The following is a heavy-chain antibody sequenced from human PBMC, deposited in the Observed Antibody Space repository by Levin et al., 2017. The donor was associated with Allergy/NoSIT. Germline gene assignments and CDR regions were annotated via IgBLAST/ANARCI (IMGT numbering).Heavy chain of an antibody. CDR3: AKIIVSCSGGSCYTRGRNDAFDI. CDR2: ISGGGGGT. V-gene: IGHV3-23*01. Sequence: GGSLRLSCVASGFTFSSYVMSWVRQAPGKGLEWVSGISGGGGGTYYADSVKGRFTISRDNSKNTLYVQMNSLRAEDTAVYYCAKIIVSCSGGSCYTRGRNDAFDIWGQGTVVTVSS. D-gene: IGHD2-15*01. CDR1: GFTFSSYV. J-gene: IGHJ3*02.